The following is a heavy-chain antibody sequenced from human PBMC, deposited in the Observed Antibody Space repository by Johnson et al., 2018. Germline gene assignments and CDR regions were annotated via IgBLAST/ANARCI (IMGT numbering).Heavy chain of an antibody. CDR2: IKQDGSEK. V-gene: IGHV3-7*01. CDR3: ARVIRFLEWSKYYYYGMDV. D-gene: IGHD3-3*01. J-gene: IGHJ6*02. Sequence: VQLVQSGGGLVQPGGSXRLSCAASGSTFSRYWMTWVRQAPAKGLEWVANIKQDGSEKSYVDAVKGRFTISRDNSKNSLYLQMNSLRDEDTAVYYCARVIRFLEWSKYYYYGMDVWGQGTTVTVSS. CDR1: GSTFSRYW.